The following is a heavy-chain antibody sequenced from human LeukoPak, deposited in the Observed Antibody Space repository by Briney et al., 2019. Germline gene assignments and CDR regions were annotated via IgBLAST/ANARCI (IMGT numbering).Heavy chain of an antibody. CDR3: ARDQTTVTTAAWYFDL. CDR1: GGSISTYY. Sequence: SETLSLTCTVSGGSISTYYWSWIRQPPGKGLEWVGSIHYSGRSNSNPSLTGRLTISVDTSKNQFSLKLSSVTASDTAVYYCARDQTTVTTAAWYFDLWGRGTLVIVSS. V-gene: IGHV4-59*01. D-gene: IGHD4-17*01. CDR2: IHYSGRS. J-gene: IGHJ2*01.